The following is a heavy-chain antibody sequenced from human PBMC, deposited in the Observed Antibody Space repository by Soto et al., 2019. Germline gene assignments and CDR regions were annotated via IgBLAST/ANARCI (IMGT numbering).Heavy chain of an antibody. CDR1: GFTFSNAW. CDR2: IKSKTDGGTT. D-gene: IGHD1-7*01. Sequence: GGSLRLSCAASGFTFSNAWMSWVRQAPGKGLEWVGRIKSKTDGGTTDYAAPVKGRFTISRDESKNTLYLQMNSLKTEDTAVYYGTTDTFRKRWRTGTNWFDHWGQGTLVTVSS. J-gene: IGHJ5*02. V-gene: IGHV3-15*01. CDR3: TTDTFRKRWRTGTNWFDH.